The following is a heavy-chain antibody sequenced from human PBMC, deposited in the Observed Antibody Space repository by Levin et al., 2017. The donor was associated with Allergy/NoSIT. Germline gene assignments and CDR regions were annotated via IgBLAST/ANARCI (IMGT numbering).Heavy chain of an antibody. J-gene: IGHJ4*02. V-gene: IGHV4-39*01. CDR1: GGSISSSTYY. CDR2: TYYSGWS. Sequence: SETLSLTCTVSGGSISSSTYYWGWIRQPPGKGLEWIGSTYYSGWSYNNASLRSRITISVDTSKNQFSLRLTSVTAADTAVYYCARHERAANFDYWGQGTLVTVSS. CDR3: ARHERAANFDY.